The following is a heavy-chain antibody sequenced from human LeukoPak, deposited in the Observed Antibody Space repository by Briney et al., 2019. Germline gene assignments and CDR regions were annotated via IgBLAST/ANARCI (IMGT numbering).Heavy chain of an antibody. D-gene: IGHD3-22*01. Sequence: PGGSLRLSCATSGFTFVDYGLSWVRRAPGEGLEWIGEINHSGSTNYSPSLKSRVTISVDTSKNQFSLKLSSVTAADTAVYYCARGRRYYDSSGYYLETLNFDYWGQGTLVTVSS. CDR1: GFTFVDYG. CDR3: ARGRRYYDSSGYYLETLNFDY. J-gene: IGHJ4*02. CDR2: INHSGST. V-gene: IGHV4-34*01.